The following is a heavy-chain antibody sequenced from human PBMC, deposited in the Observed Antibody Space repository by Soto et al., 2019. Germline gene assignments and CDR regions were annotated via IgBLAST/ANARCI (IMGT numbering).Heavy chain of an antibody. D-gene: IGHD5-12*01. CDR1: GYTFTSYG. J-gene: IGHJ5*02. Sequence: ASVKVSCTASGYTFTSYGISWVRQALGQGLEWMGWISAYNGNTNYAQKLQGRVTMTTDTSTSTAYMELRSLRSDDTAVYYCARGDIVATILWFDPWGQGTQVTVSS. V-gene: IGHV1-18*01. CDR2: ISAYNGNT. CDR3: ARGDIVATILWFDP.